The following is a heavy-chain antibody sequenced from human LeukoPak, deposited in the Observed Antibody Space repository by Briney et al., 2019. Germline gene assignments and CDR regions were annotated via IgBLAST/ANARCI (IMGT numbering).Heavy chain of an antibody. CDR2: IYDSGST. J-gene: IGHJ3*02. CDR3: VRVTYFYDTSGFPLPTI. V-gene: IGHV4-30-4*01. Sequence: SETLSLTCTVSGGSISSGDYYWSWIRQPPGKGLEWIGYIYDSGSTYYNPSLKSRVIILVDTSKNQFSLKLSSVTAADTAVYYCVRVTYFYDTSGFPLPTIWGQGTMVTVSS. D-gene: IGHD3-22*01. CDR1: GGSISSGDYY.